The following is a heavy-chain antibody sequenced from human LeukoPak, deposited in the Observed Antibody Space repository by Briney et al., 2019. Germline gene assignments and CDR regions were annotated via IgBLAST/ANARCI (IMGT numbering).Heavy chain of an antibody. CDR2: ISPSGRHK. Sequence: GGSLRLSCAASGFTFSDYYMSWIRQAPGKGLEWVSHISPSGRHKNYADSVKARFTISRDNPKNSLYLQMNSLRAEDTAVYYCARQPSSQNFDYWGQGALVTVSS. V-gene: IGHV3-11*03. D-gene: IGHD6-13*01. J-gene: IGHJ4*02. CDR1: GFTFSDYY. CDR3: ARQPSSQNFDY.